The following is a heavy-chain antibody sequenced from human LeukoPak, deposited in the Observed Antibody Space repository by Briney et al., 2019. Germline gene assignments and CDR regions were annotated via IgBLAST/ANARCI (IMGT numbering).Heavy chain of an antibody. CDR2: ISGSGGST. CDR1: GFTFSSYA. Sequence: GGSLRLSCAAAGFTFSSYAMSCVRQAPGKGLEWVSAISGSGGSTYYADSVKGRFTISRDNSKNTLYLQMNSLRAEDTGVYYCAKDRATAMVNFGFDYWGQGTLVTVSS. J-gene: IGHJ4*02. D-gene: IGHD5-18*01. CDR3: AKDRATAMVNFGFDY. V-gene: IGHV3-23*01.